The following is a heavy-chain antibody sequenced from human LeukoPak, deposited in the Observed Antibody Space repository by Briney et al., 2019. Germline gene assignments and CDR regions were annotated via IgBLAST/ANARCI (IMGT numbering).Heavy chain of an antibody. CDR3: PRRAYYDSSGYSPASGYFDL. Sequence: SETLSLTCTVSGGSIFSYYWNWIRQPPGKGREWIGYIYSNGITSYNRSLRGRGTISMATSKNQFSLRLSSVTAADPAIYYCPRRAYYDSSGYSPASGYFDLWGRGTLVSVSS. V-gene: IGHV4-4*08. D-gene: IGHD3-22*01. CDR1: GGSIFSYY. J-gene: IGHJ2*01. CDR2: IYSNGIT.